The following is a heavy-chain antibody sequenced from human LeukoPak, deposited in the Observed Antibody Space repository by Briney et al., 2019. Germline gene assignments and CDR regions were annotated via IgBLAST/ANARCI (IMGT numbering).Heavy chain of an antibody. CDR3: ARDSDSNYDY. V-gene: IGHV3-23*01. CDR2: FSGSGGST. CDR1: GFTFSRFA. J-gene: IGHJ4*02. D-gene: IGHD4-11*01. Sequence: PGGSLRLSCAASGFTFSRFAMSWVRQAPGKGLEWVSGFSGSGGSTYYADSVKGRFTISRDNSKNTIYLQMNSLRAEDSAVFYCARDSDSNYDYWGQGTLVTVSS.